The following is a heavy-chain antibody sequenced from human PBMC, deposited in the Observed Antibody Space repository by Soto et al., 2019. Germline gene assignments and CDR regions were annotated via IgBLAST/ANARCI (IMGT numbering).Heavy chain of an antibody. V-gene: IGHV5-51*01. J-gene: IGHJ3*02. CDR3: ASSYYDYVWGSYRYAFDI. D-gene: IGHD3-16*02. CDR2: IYPGDSDT. Sequence: GESLNISCKGSGYSFTSYWIGWVRQMPGKGLEWMGIIYPGDSDTRYSPSFQGQVTISADKSISTAYLQWSSLKASDTAMYYCASSYYDYVWGSYRYAFDIWGQGTMVTVSS. CDR1: GYSFTSYW.